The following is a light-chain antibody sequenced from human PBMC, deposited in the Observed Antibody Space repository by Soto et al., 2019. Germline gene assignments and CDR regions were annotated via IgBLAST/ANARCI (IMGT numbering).Light chain of an antibody. V-gene: IGKV1-6*01. CDR3: LQDHDYPRT. J-gene: IGKJ1*01. Sequence: AIEMTQYPSSLSASVGDRVIITCRASQAIRNELSWYQQKPGKAPELLIHAASTLQTGVPSRFSGGGSGTDFTLTISGLQPEDFATYYCLQDHDYPRTFGQGSKVEIK. CDR1: QAIRNE. CDR2: AAS.